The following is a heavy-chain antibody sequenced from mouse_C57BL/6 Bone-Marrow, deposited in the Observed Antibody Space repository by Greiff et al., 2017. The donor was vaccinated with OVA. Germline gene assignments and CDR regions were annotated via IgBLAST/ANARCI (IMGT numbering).Heavy chain of an antibody. D-gene: IGHD1-1*01. CDR1: GYTFTDYY. CDR3: AREGRLITTLVEGYFAV. Sequence: QVQLQQSGPELVKPGASVKISCKASGYTFTDYYINWVKQRPGQGLEWIGWIFPGSGSTYYNEKFKGKAILTVDKSSSTAYMLLSSLTSEDSTVYFCAREGRLITTLVEGYFAVWGTGTTVTVSS. J-gene: IGHJ1*03. V-gene: IGHV1-75*01. CDR2: IFPGSGST.